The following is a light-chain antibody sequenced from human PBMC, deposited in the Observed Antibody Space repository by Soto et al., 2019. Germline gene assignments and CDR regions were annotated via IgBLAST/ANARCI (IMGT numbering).Light chain of an antibody. J-gene: IGLJ1*01. CDR1: SSDVGAYNY. V-gene: IGLV2-8*01. CDR2: EVN. Sequence: QYVLTQPPSASGSPGQSVTISCTGTSSDVGAYNYVSWYQHHPGKAPNLMVYEVNKRPSGVPDRFSGSKSGNTASLTVSGLQAEDEADYYCTSHAGTINFPYIFGTGTKVTVL. CDR3: TSHAGTINFPYI.